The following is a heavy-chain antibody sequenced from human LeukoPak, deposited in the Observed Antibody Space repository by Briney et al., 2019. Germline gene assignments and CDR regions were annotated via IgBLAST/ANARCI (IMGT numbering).Heavy chain of an antibody. D-gene: IGHD3-10*01. Sequence: GGSLRLSCAASGFTFSSYAMNWVRQAPGKGLEWVSSISGSGGSTYYADSVKGRFTISRDNSKNTLYLQMNSLRAEDTAVYYCVVGYGSGSYNYWGQGTLVTVSS. CDR3: VVGYGSGSYNY. J-gene: IGHJ4*02. V-gene: IGHV3-23*01. CDR1: GFTFSSYA. CDR2: ISGSGGST.